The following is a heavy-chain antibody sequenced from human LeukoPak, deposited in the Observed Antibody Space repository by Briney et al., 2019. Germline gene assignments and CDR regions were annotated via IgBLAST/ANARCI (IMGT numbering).Heavy chain of an antibody. CDR1: GGSFSGYY. CDR3: AIRDYSYYYGMDV. J-gene: IGHJ6*02. CDR2: INHSGST. D-gene: IGHD2-21*01. Sequence: SETLSLTCAVYGGSFSGYYWSWIRQPPGKGLEWIGEINHSGSTNYNPSLKSRVTISVDTSKNQFSLKLSSVTAADTAVYYCAIRDYSYYYGMDVWGRGTTVTVSS. V-gene: IGHV4-34*01.